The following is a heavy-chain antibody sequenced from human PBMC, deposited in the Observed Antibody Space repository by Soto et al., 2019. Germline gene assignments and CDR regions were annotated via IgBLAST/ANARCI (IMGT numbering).Heavy chain of an antibody. Sequence: QVQLQESGPGLVKPSETLSLTCTVSGGSISSYYWSWIRQPPGKGLEWIGYIYYSGSTNYNPSLKSRVTISVDTSKNQFSLKLSSVTAADTAVYYCARAYGSGSYYNFDYWGQGTLVTVSS. V-gene: IGHV4-59*08. CDR2: IYYSGST. CDR1: GGSISSYY. J-gene: IGHJ4*02. D-gene: IGHD3-10*01. CDR3: ARAYGSGSYYNFDY.